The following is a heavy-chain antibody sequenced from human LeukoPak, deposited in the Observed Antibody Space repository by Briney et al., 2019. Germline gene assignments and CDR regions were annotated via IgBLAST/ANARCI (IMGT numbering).Heavy chain of an antibody. CDR1: GDSISRSY. J-gene: IGHJ5*02. V-gene: IGHV4-59*08. D-gene: IGHD1/OR15-1a*01. Sequence: PSETLSLTCTVSGDSISRSYWSWLRQPPGKGLEWIGYVYYTGSTSYNPSLESRVTISLDTSKNQVSLMVTAVTAADTALYYCARGWNIFDPWGQGTLVTVSS. CDR3: ARGWNIFDP. CDR2: VYYTGST.